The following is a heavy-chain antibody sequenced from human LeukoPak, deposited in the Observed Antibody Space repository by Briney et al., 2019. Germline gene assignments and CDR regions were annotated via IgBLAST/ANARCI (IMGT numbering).Heavy chain of an antibody. J-gene: IGHJ5*02. D-gene: IGHD4-17*01. CDR2: IHYSGTT. V-gene: IGHV4-39*01. CDR1: GGSVSASTYYY. Sequence: SETLSLICTVSGGSVSASTYYYWGWIRQPPGKGLEWIGSIHYSGTTYYNPSLKSRVTISVDTSKNQFSLKLNSVTTADTAVYYCARHDYRDYNPGTNWFDPWGQGTLVTVSS. CDR3: ARHDYRDYNPGTNWFDP.